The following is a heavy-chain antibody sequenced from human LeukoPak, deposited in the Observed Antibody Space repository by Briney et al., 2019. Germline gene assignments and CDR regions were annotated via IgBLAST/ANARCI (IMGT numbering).Heavy chain of an antibody. D-gene: IGHD3-10*01. CDR1: GGSISSYY. J-gene: IGHJ6*02. CDR2: IYYSGST. CDR3: ARDTYGSGSYYNGPYYYGMDV. Sequence: SETLSLTCTVSGGSISSYYWSWIRQPPGKGLEGIGYIYYSGSTNYNPSLKSRVTISVDTSKNQFSLKLSSVTAADTAVYYCARDTYGSGSYYNGPYYYGMDVWGQGTTVTVSS. V-gene: IGHV4-59*01.